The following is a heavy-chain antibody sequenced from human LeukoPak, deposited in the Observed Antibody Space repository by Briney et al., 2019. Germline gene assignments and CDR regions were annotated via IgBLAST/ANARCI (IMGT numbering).Heavy chain of an antibody. CDR1: GFTFSSYT. D-gene: IGHD3-9*01. CDR2: ISSSNSYI. J-gene: IGHJ4*02. CDR3: ASYYDILGIDY. Sequence: TGGSLRLSCAASGFTFSSYTMNWVRQAPGKGLEWVSSISSSNSYIYYADSVKGRFTISRDNAKNSLYLQMNSLRAEDTAVYYCASYYDILGIDYWGQGTLVTVSS. V-gene: IGHV3-21*01.